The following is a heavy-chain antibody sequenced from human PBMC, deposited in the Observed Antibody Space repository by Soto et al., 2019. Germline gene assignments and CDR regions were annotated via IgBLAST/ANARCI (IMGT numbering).Heavy chain of an antibody. V-gene: IGHV3-7*04. D-gene: IGHD3-10*01. Sequence: GGSLRLSCVASGFTFSAYWMSWVRQAPGKGLEWVANIKQDGSEKYYVDSVKGRFTISRDNAKNSLYLQMNSLRAEDTAVYYCARDSVYYYGSTDYWGQGTLVTVSS. CDR1: GFTFSAYW. J-gene: IGHJ4*02. CDR3: ARDSVYYYGSTDY. CDR2: IKQDGSEK.